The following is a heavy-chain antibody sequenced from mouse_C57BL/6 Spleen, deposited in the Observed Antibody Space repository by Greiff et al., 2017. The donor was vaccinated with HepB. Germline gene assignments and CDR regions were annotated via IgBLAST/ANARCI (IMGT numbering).Heavy chain of an antibody. CDR1: GFTFSSYA. CDR2: ISDGGSYT. D-gene: IGHD1-1*01. J-gene: IGHJ2*01. V-gene: IGHV5-4*01. Sequence: EVMLVESGGGLVKPGGSLKLSCAASGFTFSSYAMSWVRQTPEKRLEWVATISDGGSYTYYPDNVKGRFTISRDNAKNNLYLQMSHLKSEDTAMYYCAREDYGSSSGYFDYWGQGTTLTVSS. CDR3: AREDYGSSSGYFDY.